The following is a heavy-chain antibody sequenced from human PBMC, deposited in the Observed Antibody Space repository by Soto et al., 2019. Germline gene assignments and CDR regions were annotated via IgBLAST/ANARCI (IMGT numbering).Heavy chain of an antibody. CDR1: GFTFSSYA. D-gene: IGHD1-26*01. V-gene: IGHV3-30-3*01. CDR2: ISYDGSNK. Sequence: ESGGGVVQPGRSLRLSCAASGFTFSSYAMHWVRQAPGKGLEWVAVISYDGSNKYYADSVKGRFTISRDNSKNTLYLQMNSLRAEDTAVYYCARDRRFGWELPDYWGQGTLVTVSS. J-gene: IGHJ4*02. CDR3: ARDRRFGWELPDY.